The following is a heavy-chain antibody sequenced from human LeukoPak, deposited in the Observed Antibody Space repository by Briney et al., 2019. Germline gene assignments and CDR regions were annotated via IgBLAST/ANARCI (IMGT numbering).Heavy chain of an antibody. CDR2: ISSDGGST. J-gene: IGHJ4*02. CDR3: ARVGSGYYTDY. Sequence: PGGSLRLSCAPSGFTFSRYAMYWVRQAPGKGLEYVSAISSDGGSTYYANSVKGRFTISRDNSKNTLYLQMGSLRAEDMAVYYCARVGSGYYTDYWGQGTLVTVSS. V-gene: IGHV3-64*01. CDR1: GFTFSRYA. D-gene: IGHD3-3*01.